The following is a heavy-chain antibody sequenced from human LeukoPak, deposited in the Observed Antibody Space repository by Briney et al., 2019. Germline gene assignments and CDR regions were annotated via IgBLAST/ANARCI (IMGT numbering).Heavy chain of an antibody. J-gene: IGHJ6*03. CDR2: IYYSGST. CDR3: ARRKGDTAMAYYYCYMDV. D-gene: IGHD5-18*01. Sequence: SETLSLTCTVSGGSISSYHWSWIRQPPGKGLEWIGYIYYSGSTNYNPSLKSRVTISVDTSKNQFSLKLSSVTAADTAVYYCARRKGDTAMAYYYCYMDVWGKGTTVTVSS. CDR1: GGSISSYH. V-gene: IGHV4-59*01.